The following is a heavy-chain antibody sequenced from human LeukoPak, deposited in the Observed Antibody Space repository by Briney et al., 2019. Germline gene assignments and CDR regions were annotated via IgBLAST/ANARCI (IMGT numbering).Heavy chain of an antibody. CDR3: ARARSYYDSSGYLGY. Sequence: ASVKVSCKASGYTFTGYYMHWVRQAPGQGLEWMGRINPNSGGTNYAQKFQGRVTMTRDTSISTAYMELSRLRSDDTAVYYCARARSYYDSSGYLGYWGQGTLVTVSS. J-gene: IGHJ4*02. CDR2: INPNSGGT. V-gene: IGHV1-2*06. CDR1: GYTFTGYY. D-gene: IGHD3-22*01.